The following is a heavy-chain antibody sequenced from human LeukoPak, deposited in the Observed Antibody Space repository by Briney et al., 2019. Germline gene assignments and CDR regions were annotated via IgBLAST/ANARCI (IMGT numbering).Heavy chain of an antibody. V-gene: IGHV4-34*01. D-gene: IGHD3-3*02. J-gene: IGHJ5*02. CDR2: INHSGST. CDR3: AREESAFWFDP. Sequence: SETLSLTCVVYGGSFSDYYWSWIRQPLGKGLEWIGEINHSGSTNYNPSLKSRVTISVDASKNQFSLKLSSVTAADTAVYYCAREESAFWFDPWGQGTLVTVSS. CDR1: GGSFSDYY.